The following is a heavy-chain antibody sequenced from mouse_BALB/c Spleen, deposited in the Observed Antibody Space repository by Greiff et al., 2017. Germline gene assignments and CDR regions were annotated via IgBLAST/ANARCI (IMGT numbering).Heavy chain of an antibody. CDR1: GFNIKDTY. Sequence: EVQLQQSGAELVKPGASVKLSCTASGFNIKDTYMHWVKQRPEQGLEWIGRIDPANGNTKYDPKFQGKATITSDTSSNTAYLQLSSLTSEDTAVYYCARSRYFDYWGQGTTLTVSS. CDR2: IDPANGNT. J-gene: IGHJ2*01. V-gene: IGHV14-3*02. CDR3: ARSRYFDY.